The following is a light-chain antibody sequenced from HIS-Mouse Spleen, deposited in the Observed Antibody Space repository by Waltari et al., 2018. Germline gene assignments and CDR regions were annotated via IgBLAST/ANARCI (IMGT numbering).Light chain of an antibody. CDR1: SSDVGSYNL. V-gene: IGLV2-23*01. CDR2: EGS. Sequence: QSALTQPASVSGSPGQSITISCTGTSSDVGSYNLVSWYQQRPGKAPKRMIYEGSKRRLGGTNRCAGSKSGNTASLTISGLQAEDEADYYCCSYAGSSTNWVCGGGTKLTVL. J-gene: IGLJ3*02. CDR3: CSYAGSSTNWV.